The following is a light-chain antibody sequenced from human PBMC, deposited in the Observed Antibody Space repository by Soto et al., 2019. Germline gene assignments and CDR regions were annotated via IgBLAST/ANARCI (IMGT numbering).Light chain of an antibody. J-gene: IGKJ1*01. V-gene: IGKV3-15*01. CDR2: GAS. CDR1: QYINTR. CDR3: QQYNDWPRT. Sequence: EIVLTQSPATLSSFPGDRVTLSCRASQYINTRLAWYQHRPGQAPRLLIYGASTRATGGPDRFSASGSATEFTLTISSLQSEDFAVYYCQQYNDWPRTFGQGTKVDIK.